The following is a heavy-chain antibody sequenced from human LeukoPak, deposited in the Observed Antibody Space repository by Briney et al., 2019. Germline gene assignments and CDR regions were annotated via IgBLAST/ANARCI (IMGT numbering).Heavy chain of an antibody. J-gene: IGHJ4*02. V-gene: IGHV3-11*03. CDR1: GFTFSDHH. CDR3: ATPGLLGYCSSAICAPPGY. Sequence: GGSLRLSCAASGFTFSDHHMDWVRQAPGKGLEWVSYISGSSTHTNYADSVKGRFTISRDNAEKSLYLQMNSLRAEDTAVYYCATPGLLGYCSSAICAPPGYWGQGTLVTVSS. D-gene: IGHD2-2*01. CDR2: ISGSSTHT.